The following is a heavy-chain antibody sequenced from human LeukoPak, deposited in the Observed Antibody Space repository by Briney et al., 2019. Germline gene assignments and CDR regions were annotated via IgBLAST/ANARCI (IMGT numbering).Heavy chain of an antibody. Sequence: ETLSLTCTVSGGSISSYYMSWVRQAPGKGLEWVSLIYSGDSTYYAESVKGRFTISRDNSKNTLYLQMNSLRPDDTAVYYCARLSGWFDYWGQGTLVTVSS. CDR2: IYSGDST. CDR3: ARLSGWFDY. D-gene: IGHD6-19*01. J-gene: IGHJ4*02. V-gene: IGHV3-53*01. CDR1: GGSISSYY.